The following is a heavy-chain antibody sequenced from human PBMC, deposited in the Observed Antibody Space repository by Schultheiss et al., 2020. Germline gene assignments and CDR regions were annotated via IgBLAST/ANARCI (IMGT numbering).Heavy chain of an antibody. J-gene: IGHJ3*02. CDR2: IYWDDDK. CDR1: GFSLSTSGVG. D-gene: IGHD2-2*02. Sequence: SGPTLVKPTQTLTLTCTFSGFSLSTSGVGVGWIRQPPGKALEWLALIYWDDDKRYSPSLKTRLTISKDTSKNQVVLTMTNMDPVDTATYYCARIREEDCSSTSCYRGWDAFDIWGQGTMVTVSS. V-gene: IGHV2-5*02. CDR3: ARIREEDCSSTSCYRGWDAFDI.